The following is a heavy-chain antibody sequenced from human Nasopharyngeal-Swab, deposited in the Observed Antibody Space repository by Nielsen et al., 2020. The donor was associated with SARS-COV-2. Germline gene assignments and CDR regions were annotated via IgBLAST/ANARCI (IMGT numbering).Heavy chain of an antibody. D-gene: IGHD6-13*01. CDR1: GFTFSSYW. V-gene: IGHV3-74*01. CDR2: INSDGSST. J-gene: IGHJ6*02. CDR3: ARSRKLMDV. Sequence: GESLKISCAASGFTFSSYWMHWVRQAPGKGLVWVSRINSDGSSTSYADSVKGRFTISRDNAKNTLYLHMNSLRAEDTAVYYCARSRKLMDVWGQGTTVTVSS.